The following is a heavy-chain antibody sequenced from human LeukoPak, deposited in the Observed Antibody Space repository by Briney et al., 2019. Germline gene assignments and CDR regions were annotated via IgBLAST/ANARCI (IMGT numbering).Heavy chain of an antibody. D-gene: IGHD6-13*01. CDR1: GVSTSTSDSF. Sequence: SETLSLTCTVSGVSTSTSDSFWDWMRHPPGRGREWIGSIYYSGSTFYDPSLKSRVALSVDTSKSQFSLGLNSVTAADTAVYYCARGYSSSWYYFDYWGEGNLVTVSS. CDR3: ARGYSSSWYYFDY. V-gene: IGHV4-39*01. J-gene: IGHJ4*02. CDR2: IYYSGST.